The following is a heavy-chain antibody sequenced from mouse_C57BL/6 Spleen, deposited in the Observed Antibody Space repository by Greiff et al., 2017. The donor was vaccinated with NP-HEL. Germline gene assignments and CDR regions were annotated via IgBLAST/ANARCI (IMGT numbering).Heavy chain of an antibody. V-gene: IGHV1-64*01. D-gene: IGHD1-1*01. Sequence: VQLQQPGAELVKPGASVKLSCKASGYTFTSYWMHWVKQRPGQGLEWIGMIHPNSGSTNYNEKFKSKATLTVDKSSSTAYMQLSSLTSEDSAVYYCARVPLYYGSSRDYWGQGTTLTVSS. CDR2: IHPNSGST. CDR3: ARVPLYYGSSRDY. J-gene: IGHJ2*01. CDR1: GYTFTSYW.